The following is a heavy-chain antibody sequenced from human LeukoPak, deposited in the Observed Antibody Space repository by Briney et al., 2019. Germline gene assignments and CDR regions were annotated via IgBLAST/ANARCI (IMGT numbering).Heavy chain of an antibody. CDR1: GGSISSGSYY. CDR2: IYTSGST. V-gene: IGHV4-61*02. D-gene: IGHD4-23*01. J-gene: IGHJ4*02. Sequence: SETLSLTCTVSGGSISSGSYYWSWIRQPAGKGLEWIGRIYTSGSTNYNPSLKSRVTISVDTSKNQFSLKLSSVTAADTAVYYCARGDYGGLFDYWGQGTLVTVSS. CDR3: ARGDYGGLFDY.